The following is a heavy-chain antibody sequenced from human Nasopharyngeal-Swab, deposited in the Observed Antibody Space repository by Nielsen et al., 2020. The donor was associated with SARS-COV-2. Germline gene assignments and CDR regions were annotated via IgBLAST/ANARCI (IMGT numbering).Heavy chain of an antibody. D-gene: IGHD3-16*01. Sequence: WVRQAPGQGLEWMGGIIPIFGTANYAQKFQGRVTITADESTSTAYMELSSLRSEDTAVYYCATPQTDDGGNYFDYWGQGTPVTVSS. V-gene: IGHV1-69*01. CDR3: ATPQTDDGGNYFDY. J-gene: IGHJ4*02. CDR2: IIPIFGTA.